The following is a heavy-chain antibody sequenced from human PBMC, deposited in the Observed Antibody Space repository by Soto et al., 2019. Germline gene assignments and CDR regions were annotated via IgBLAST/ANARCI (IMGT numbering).Heavy chain of an antibody. Sequence: SETLSLTCTVSGGSISSTDHYWGWVRQPPGKGLEWLGSIYFAGSAFHNPALKSRATISVDTSRNQFSLRLTTVTASDTAVYYCARLVFHCLRGSCDDYSFYGLDVWGQGTTVTVSS. CDR3: ARLVFHCLRGSCDDYSFYGLDV. J-gene: IGHJ6*02. CDR2: IYFAGSA. D-gene: IGHD2-15*01. V-gene: IGHV4-39*01. CDR1: GGSISSTDHY.